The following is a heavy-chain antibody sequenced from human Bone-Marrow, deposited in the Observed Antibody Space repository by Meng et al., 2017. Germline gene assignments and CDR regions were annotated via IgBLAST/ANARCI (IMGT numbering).Heavy chain of an antibody. Sequence: QVPLEESGPGLVKPSGTLSLTCGVSGASVSSGYWWTWVRQPPGKGLEWIGEFHHSGTTNYNPSLGSRVTISVDTSKNQFSLRLTSVTAADTAVYYCAASSGWYRIDSWGQGTLVTVSS. J-gene: IGHJ4*02. CDR1: GASVSSGYW. V-gene: IGHV4-4*02. D-gene: IGHD6-19*01. CDR3: AASSGWYRIDS. CDR2: FHHSGTT.